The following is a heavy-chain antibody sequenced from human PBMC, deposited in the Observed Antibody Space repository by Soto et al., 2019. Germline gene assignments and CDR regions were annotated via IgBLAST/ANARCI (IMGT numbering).Heavy chain of an antibody. V-gene: IGHV3-23*01. CDR2: ISGSGRIT. CDR1: GCPFSSYA. D-gene: IGHD3-9*01. Sequence: PGGSLRLSCAASGCPFSSYAMSWVRRAPGKGLEWVSGISGSGRITKYADSVKGRFIISRDNFKNTLFLQMNSLRAEDTAVYYCAKDVHYDIVTGIEYFHHWAQGTLVTVSS. CDR3: AKDVHYDIVTGIEYFHH. J-gene: IGHJ1*01.